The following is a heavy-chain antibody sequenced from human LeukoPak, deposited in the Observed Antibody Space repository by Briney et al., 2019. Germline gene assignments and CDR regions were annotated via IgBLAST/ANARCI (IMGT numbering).Heavy chain of an antibody. CDR2: IYYSGST. V-gene: IGHV4-59*01. Sequence: PSETLSLTCTVSGGSISSYYWSWIRQPPGKGLEWIGYIYYSGSTNYNPSPKSRVTISVDTSKNQFSLKLSSVTAADTAVYYCARANTIFGVVNWFDPWGQGTLVTVSS. J-gene: IGHJ5*02. CDR3: ARANTIFGVVNWFDP. D-gene: IGHD3-3*01. CDR1: GGSISSYY.